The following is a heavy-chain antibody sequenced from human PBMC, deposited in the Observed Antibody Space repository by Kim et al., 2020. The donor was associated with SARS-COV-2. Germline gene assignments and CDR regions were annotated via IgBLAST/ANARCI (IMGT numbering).Heavy chain of an antibody. J-gene: IGHJ4*02. D-gene: IGHD2-2*03. CDR2: SI. V-gene: IGHV3-9*01. CDR3: AKVDYLGPDY. Sequence: SIGYADSVKGRFTISRDNAKNSLYLQMNSLRAEDTALYYCAKVDYLGPDYWGQGTLVTVSS.